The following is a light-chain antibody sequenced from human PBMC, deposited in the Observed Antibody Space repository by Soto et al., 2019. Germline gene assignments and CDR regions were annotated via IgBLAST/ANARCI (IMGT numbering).Light chain of an antibody. CDR2: DVS. Sequence: QSALTQPRSVSGSPGQSVTISCTGTSSDVGGYNYVSWYQQHPGKAPKLMIYDVSERPSGVPDRFSGSKSGNTASLTISWLQAEDEADYYCCSYAGIYTLYVFGTGTKLTVL. CDR1: SSDVGGYNY. CDR3: CSYAGIYTLYV. V-gene: IGLV2-11*01. J-gene: IGLJ1*01.